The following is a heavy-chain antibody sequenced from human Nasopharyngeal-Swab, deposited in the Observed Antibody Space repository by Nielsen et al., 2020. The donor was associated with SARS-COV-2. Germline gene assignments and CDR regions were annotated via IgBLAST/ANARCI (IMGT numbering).Heavy chain of an antibody. Sequence: GESLKISCAASGFTFSSYGMHWVRQAPGKGLEWVAVIWSDGSNKYYADSVKGRFTISRDNSKNTLYLQMNSLRAEDTAVYYCARGPRLLRFLEWLFSLDAFDIWGQGTMVTVSS. J-gene: IGHJ3*02. CDR3: ARGPRLLRFLEWLFSLDAFDI. D-gene: IGHD3-3*01. CDR2: IWSDGSNK. V-gene: IGHV3-33*01. CDR1: GFTFSSYG.